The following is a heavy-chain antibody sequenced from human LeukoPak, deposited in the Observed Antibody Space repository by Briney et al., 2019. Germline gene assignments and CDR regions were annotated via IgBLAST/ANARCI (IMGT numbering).Heavy chain of an antibody. V-gene: IGHV3-23*01. J-gene: IGHJ2*01. CDR2: ILGSGGST. Sequence: GGSLRLSCAASGFTFSSYAMSWVRQAPGKGLEWVSGILGSGGSTFFADSLKGRFTVSRDNSKNTLYLHMNSLGADDTAVYYCAKARVQGSWYFDLWGRGTLVTVSS. D-gene: IGHD3-10*01. CDR3: AKARVQGSWYFDL. CDR1: GFTFSSYA.